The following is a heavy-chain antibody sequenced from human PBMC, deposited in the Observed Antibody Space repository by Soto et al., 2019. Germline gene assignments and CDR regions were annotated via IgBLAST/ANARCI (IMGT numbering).Heavy chain of an antibody. J-gene: IGHJ6*02. D-gene: IGHD2-15*01. CDR1: GGSISSGGYY. CDR2: IYYSGST. Sequence: SETLSLTCTVSGGSISSGGYYWSWIRQHPGKGLEWIGYIYYSGSTYYNPSLKSRVTISVDTSKNQFSLKLSSVTAADTAVYYCARERLGGNYYYYGMDVWGQGTTVTVSS. CDR3: ARERLGGNYYYYGMDV. V-gene: IGHV4-31*03.